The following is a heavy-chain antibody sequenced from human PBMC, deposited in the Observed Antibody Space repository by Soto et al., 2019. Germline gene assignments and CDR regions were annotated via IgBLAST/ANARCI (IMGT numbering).Heavy chain of an antibody. V-gene: IGHV3-74*01. J-gene: IGHJ6*02. CDR1: GFTFSTYW. Sequence: EVQLVESGGGLVQPGGSLRLSCAASGFTFSTYWMHWVRQAPGKGPVWVSRMNSDGSRSDYADSVKGRFTISRDNARNTLYLQMNSLSAEDTAVYYCVRDGYPAWVYGVDVWGQGTTVTVSS. D-gene: IGHD2-2*03. CDR3: VRDGYPAWVYGVDV. CDR2: MNSDGSRS.